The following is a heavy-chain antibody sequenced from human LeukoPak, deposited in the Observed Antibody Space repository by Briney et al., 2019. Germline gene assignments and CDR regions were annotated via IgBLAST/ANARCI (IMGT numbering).Heavy chain of an antibody. Sequence: GGSLRLSCAASGFTFSSYWMSWVRQAPGKGLEWVANIKQDGSEKYYVDSVKGRFTISRDNAKNSLYLQMNSLRAEDTAVYYCARDPSPNYDFWSGQFDYWGQGTLVTVSS. CDR1: GFTFSSYW. CDR2: IKQDGSEK. J-gene: IGHJ4*02. V-gene: IGHV3-7*01. CDR3: ARDPSPNYDFWSGQFDY. D-gene: IGHD3-3*01.